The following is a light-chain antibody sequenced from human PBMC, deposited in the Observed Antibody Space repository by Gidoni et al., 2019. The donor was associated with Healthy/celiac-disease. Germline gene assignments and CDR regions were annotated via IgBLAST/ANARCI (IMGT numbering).Light chain of an antibody. CDR2: AAS. CDR1: QGIRNY. V-gene: IGKV1-17*01. CDR3: LQHYSYPRT. Sequence: DIQMTQYPSSLSASVGDRVTITCRASQGIRNYLGWYQQKPGKAPKRLIYAASSLQSGVPSRFSGSGSGTEFTLTISSLQPEDFSTYYRLQHYSYPRTLGHGTKVDSK. J-gene: IGKJ1*01.